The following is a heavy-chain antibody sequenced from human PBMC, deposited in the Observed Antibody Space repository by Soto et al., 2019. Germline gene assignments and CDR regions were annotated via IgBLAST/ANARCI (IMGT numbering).Heavy chain of an antibody. CDR1: RGTFSSYT. CDR3: AREGHQSNDFDY. V-gene: IGHV1-69*08. J-gene: IGHJ4*02. Sequence: QVQLVQSGAEVKNPGSSVKVSCKASRGTFSSYTISWVRQAPGQGLEWMGRIIPILGIANYAQKFQGRVTITADKSTSTAYMELSSMRSEDTAVYYCAREGHQSNDFDYWGQGTLVTVSS. CDR2: IIPILGIA.